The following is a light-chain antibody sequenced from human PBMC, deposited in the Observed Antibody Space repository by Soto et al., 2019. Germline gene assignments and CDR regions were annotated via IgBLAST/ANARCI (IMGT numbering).Light chain of an antibody. CDR1: SSDVGGYNY. V-gene: IGLV2-14*01. CDR2: DVS. Sequence: QSVLTQPASVSGSPGQSITISCTGTSSDVGGYNYVSWYQQHPGKAPKLMIYDVSNRPSGVSNLFSGSKSGNTASLPISGLQAEDDADYYCSSSTSSSTLMVFGGGTKLTVL. CDR3: SSSTSSSTLMV. J-gene: IGLJ2*01.